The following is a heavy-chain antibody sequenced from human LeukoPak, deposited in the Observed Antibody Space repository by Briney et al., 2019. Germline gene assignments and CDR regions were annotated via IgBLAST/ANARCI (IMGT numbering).Heavy chain of an antibody. CDR3: AKEVSSGFDY. J-gene: IGHJ4*02. D-gene: IGHD6-19*01. CDR2: ISWNSGSI. CDR1: GFTFDDYA. V-gene: IGHV3-9*01. Sequence: GRSLRLSCAASGFTFDDYAMHWVRQAPGKGLEWVSGISWNSGSIGYADSVKGRFTISRDNAKNSPYLQMNSLRAEDTALYYCAKEVSSGFDYWGQGTLVTVSS.